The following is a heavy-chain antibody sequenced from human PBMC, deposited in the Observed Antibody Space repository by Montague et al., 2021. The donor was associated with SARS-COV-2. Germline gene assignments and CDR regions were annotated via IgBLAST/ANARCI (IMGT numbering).Heavy chain of an antibody. Sequence: CAISGDSVSSHSATWNWVRQSPSRGLEFLGRTYYRSKWYNDYAXXXRGRVTIDPDTSKNQFSLQLNSVTPEDTAIYYCTRGREGNYNVMDVWGQGTTVTVSS. CDR2: TYYRSKWYN. CDR1: GDSVSSHSAT. D-gene: IGHD3-10*01. V-gene: IGHV6-1*01. J-gene: IGHJ6*02. CDR3: TRGREGNYNVMDV.